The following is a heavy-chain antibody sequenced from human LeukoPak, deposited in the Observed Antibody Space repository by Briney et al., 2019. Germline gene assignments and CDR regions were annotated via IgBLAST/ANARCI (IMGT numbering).Heavy chain of an antibody. CDR3: ARPYYYDSSGYRAGGYYYYYGMDV. CDR1: EFTFSIYA. Sequence: GGSLRLSCATSEFTFSIYAMSWVRQAPGKGLEWVSYISDSGGSTYYADSVKGRFTISRDNSKNTLHLQMNSLRAEDTAVYYCARPYYYDSSGYRAGGYYYYYGMDVWGQGTTVTVSS. CDR2: ISDSGGST. J-gene: IGHJ6*02. V-gene: IGHV3-23*01. D-gene: IGHD3-22*01.